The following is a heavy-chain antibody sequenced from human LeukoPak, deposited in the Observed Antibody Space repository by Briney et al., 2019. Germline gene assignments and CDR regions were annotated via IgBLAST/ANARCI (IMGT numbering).Heavy chain of an antibody. V-gene: IGHV1-69*04. J-gene: IGHJ6*02. D-gene: IGHD5-12*01. CDR1: GGTFSSYA. CDR3: ARDVEASFVGYSGYEDLTQNYYYYGMDV. Sequence: ASVKVSCKASGGTFSSYAISWVRQAPGQGLEWMGRIIPILGIANYAQKFQGRVTITADKSTSTAYMELSSLRSEDTAVYYCARDVEASFVGYSGYEDLTQNYYYYGMDVWGQGTTVTVSS. CDR2: IIPILGIA.